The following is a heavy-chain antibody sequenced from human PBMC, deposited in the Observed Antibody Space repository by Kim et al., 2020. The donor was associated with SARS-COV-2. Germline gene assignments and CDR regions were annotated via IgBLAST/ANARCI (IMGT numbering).Heavy chain of an antibody. CDR1: GFTFTSSA. J-gene: IGHJ4*02. D-gene: IGHD3-22*01. Sequence: SVKVSCKASGFTFTSSAVQWVRQARGQRLEWIGWIVVGSGNTNYAQKFQERVTITRDMSTSTAYMELSSLRSEDTAVYYCAADGDYYDSSGYFDYWGQGTLVTVSS. CDR2: IVVGSGNT. CDR3: AADGDYYDSSGYFDY. V-gene: IGHV1-58*01.